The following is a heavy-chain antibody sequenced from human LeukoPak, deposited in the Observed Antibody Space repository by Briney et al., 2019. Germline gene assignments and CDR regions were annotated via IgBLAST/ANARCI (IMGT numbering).Heavy chain of an antibody. J-gene: IGHJ4*02. D-gene: IGHD1-26*01. CDR3: GRAGSHDRQTIDF. CDR1: GYTFTTYD. V-gene: IGHV1-8*01. Sequence: ASVKVSCTTSGYTFTTYDINWVRQAAGQGLEWMGWLNPNSDNTASAQSFQGRLTLTRNTSISTAYMELSSLRSEDTAIYYCGRAGSHDRQTIDFWGQGTLVSVSS. CDR2: LNPNSDNT.